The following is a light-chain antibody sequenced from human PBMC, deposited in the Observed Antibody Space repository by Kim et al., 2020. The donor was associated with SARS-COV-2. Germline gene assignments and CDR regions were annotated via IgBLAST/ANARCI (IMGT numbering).Light chain of an antibody. CDR3: QAWDRSTAYV. CDR1: KLGDKY. V-gene: IGLV3-1*01. Sequence: SYELTQPPSVSVSPGQTASITCSGDKLGDKYACWYQQKPGQSPVLVIYQDSKRPSGIPERFSGSNSGNTATLTISGTQAMDEADYYCQAWDRSTAYVFGT. CDR2: QDS. J-gene: IGLJ1*01.